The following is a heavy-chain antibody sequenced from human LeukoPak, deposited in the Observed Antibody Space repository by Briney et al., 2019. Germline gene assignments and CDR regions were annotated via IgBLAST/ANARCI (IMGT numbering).Heavy chain of an antibody. V-gene: IGHV4-30-4*01. J-gene: IGHJ3*02. CDR1: GGSISDDDYY. Sequence: SQALSLTCTVSGGSISDDDYYWTWIRQSPGKGLEWIGYIYYNGRTYYNPSLKSRVTISVHTSESQFSLKLNSVTAADTAVYYCARAIFSNAFDIWGQGTMVTVSS. CDR2: IYYNGRT. D-gene: IGHD3-9*01. CDR3: ARAIFSNAFDI.